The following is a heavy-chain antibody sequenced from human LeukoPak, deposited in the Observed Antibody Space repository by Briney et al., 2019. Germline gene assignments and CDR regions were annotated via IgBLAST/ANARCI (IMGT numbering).Heavy chain of an antibody. CDR2: INHSGST. CDR3: ARGPAAAAPYNWFDP. D-gene: IGHD6-13*01. V-gene: IGHV4-34*01. CDR1: GGCFSGFY. Sequence: SETLSPNCAVYGGCFSGFYWGWIRQPPGEGLGGIGEINHSGSTNYNPSLKSRVTISVDTSKNQFSLKLSSVTAADTAVYYCARGPAAAAPYNWFDPWGQGTLVTVSS. J-gene: IGHJ5*02.